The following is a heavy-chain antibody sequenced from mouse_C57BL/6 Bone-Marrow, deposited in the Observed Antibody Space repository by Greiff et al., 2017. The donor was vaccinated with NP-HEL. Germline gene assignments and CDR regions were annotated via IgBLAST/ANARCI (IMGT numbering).Heavy chain of an antibody. CDR1: GFNIKDDY. D-gene: IGHD1-1*01. J-gene: IGHJ4*01. CDR2: IDPENGDT. Sequence: VHVKQSGAELVRPGASVKLSCTASGFNIKDDYMHWVKQRPEQGLEWIGWIDPENGDTEYASKFQGKATITADTSSNTAYLQLSSLTSEDTAVYYCTTYYGSSFMDYWGQGTSVTVSS. V-gene: IGHV14-4*01. CDR3: TTYYGSSFMDY.